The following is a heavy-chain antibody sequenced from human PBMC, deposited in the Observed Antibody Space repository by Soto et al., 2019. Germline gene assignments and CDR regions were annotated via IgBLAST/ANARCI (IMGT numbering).Heavy chain of an antibody. Sequence: EVQLLESGGGLVQPGGSLRLSCAASGFIFSSYAMSWVRQAPGKGLEWVSAISGSGGSTYYADSVKGRFTISRDNSKNTMYLQMNSLRAEDTAVYYFANWGTLEYYDILTGYYNRAFDIWGQGTMVTVSS. CDR1: GFIFSSYA. CDR2: ISGSGGST. CDR3: ANWGTLEYYDILTGYYNRAFDI. D-gene: IGHD3-9*01. J-gene: IGHJ3*02. V-gene: IGHV3-23*01.